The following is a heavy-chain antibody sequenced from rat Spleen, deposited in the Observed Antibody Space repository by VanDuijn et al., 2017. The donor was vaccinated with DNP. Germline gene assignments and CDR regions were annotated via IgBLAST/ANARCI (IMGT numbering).Heavy chain of an antibody. CDR2: ISTSGGST. CDR3: ARHFITTTAYYWYFDF. D-gene: IGHD1-10*01. V-gene: IGHV5-25*01. CDR1: GFTFSHYD. J-gene: IGHJ1*01. Sequence: EVQLVESGGGLVQPGRSLKLSCAASGFTFSHYDMAWVRQAPTKGLEWVASISTSGGSTYYRDSVKGRFTVSRENAKSTLYLKMDSLRSEDTATYYCARHFITTTAYYWYFDFWGPGTMVTVSS.